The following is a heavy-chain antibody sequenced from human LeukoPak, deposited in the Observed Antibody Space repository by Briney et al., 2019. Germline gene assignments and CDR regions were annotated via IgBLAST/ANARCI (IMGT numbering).Heavy chain of an antibody. CDR2: IIPIFGTA. CDR3: ASSREGWQWVVQYYFDY. D-gene: IGHD6-19*01. CDR1: GGTFSSYA. V-gene: IGHV1-69*13. Sequence: SVKVSCKASGGTFSSYAIIWVRQAPGQGLEWMGGIIPIFGTAKYAQKFQGRVTITADESTSTAYMELSSLRSEDTGVYYCASSREGWQWVVQYYFDYWGQGTLVTVSS. J-gene: IGHJ4*02.